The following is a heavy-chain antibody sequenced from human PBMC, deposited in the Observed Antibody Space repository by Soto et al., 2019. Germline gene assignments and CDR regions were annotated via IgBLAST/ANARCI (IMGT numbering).Heavy chain of an antibody. J-gene: IGHJ4*02. CDR3: ARDAK. CDR1: GGTFTKYA. V-gene: IGHV1-69*11. D-gene: IGHD3-3*02. CDR2: IIPFLGRA. Sequence: QAQLLQSGAEVKKPGSSVKVSCKASGGTFTKYAISWVRQAPGQGLEWMGGIIPFLGRADYAQKFQGRVTITAAESTSTIYMELTSLRSEDTAVYYCARDAKWGQGPLVTVSS.